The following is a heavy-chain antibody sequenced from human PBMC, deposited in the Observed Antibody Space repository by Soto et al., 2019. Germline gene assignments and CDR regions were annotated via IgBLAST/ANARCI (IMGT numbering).Heavy chain of an antibody. J-gene: IGHJ6*03. CDR1: GFSFSGHG. CDR2: IWYDGSNK. Sequence: QVQVVESGGGVVQPGKSLRLSCAASGFSFSGHGMQWVRQAPGKGLEWVAVIWYDGSNKYYADSMKGRFTISRDNSKNTLYLQMNSLRAEDTAVYYCARDHGGYMDVWSKGTTVTVSS. V-gene: IGHV3-33*01. CDR3: ARDHGGYMDV.